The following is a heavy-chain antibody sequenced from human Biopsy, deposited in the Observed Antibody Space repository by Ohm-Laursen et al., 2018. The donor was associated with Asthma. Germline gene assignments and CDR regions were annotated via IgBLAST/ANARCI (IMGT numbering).Heavy chain of an antibody. J-gene: IGHJ4*02. CDR2: ISSLSRYI. V-gene: IGHV3-21*01. CDR3: SRDFTIGSGSPFHF. D-gene: IGHD3-10*01. Sequence: SLRLSCAASGFDLRDYTMNWVRQAPGKGLEWVASISSLSRYIYHATSLRGRFTISRDNAKRSLYLQTDSLRGDDTAVYYCSRDFTIGSGSPFHFWGRGTLVTVSS. CDR1: GFDLRDYT.